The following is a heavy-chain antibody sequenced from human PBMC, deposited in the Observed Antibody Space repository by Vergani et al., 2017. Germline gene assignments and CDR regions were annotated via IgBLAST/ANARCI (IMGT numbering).Heavy chain of an antibody. Sequence: QVQLQESGPGLVKPSQTLSLTCTVSGGSISSGSYYWSWIRQPAGKGLEWIGRIYTSGSTNYNPSLKSRFTISVDTSKNQFSLKLSSVTAADTAVYYCAREGIAAAGTFYFDYWGQGTLVTVSS. CDR3: AREGIAAAGTFYFDY. V-gene: IGHV4-61*02. D-gene: IGHD6-13*01. J-gene: IGHJ4*02. CDR2: IYTSGST. CDR1: GGSISSGSYY.